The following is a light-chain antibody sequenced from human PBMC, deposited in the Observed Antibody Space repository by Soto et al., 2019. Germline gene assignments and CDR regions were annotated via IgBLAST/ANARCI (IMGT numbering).Light chain of an antibody. CDR1: GSNIGAGYD. CDR2: GDS. V-gene: IGLV1-40*01. CDR3: QSYDSTLDARYV. Sequence: QSVLTQPPSVSGAPGQRVTISCTGSGSNIGAGYDVHWYQHRPGTAPKLLVFGDSHRPSGVPYRFSGSKSGTSASLAITGLQAEDEGDYYCQSYDSTLDARYVFGTGTKVTVL. J-gene: IGLJ1*01.